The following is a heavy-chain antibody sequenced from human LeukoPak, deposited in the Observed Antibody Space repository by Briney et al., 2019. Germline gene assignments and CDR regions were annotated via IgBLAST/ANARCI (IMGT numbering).Heavy chain of an antibody. V-gene: IGHV1-69*06. CDR3: ARSSVVTAMVHLDY. Sequence: SVKVSCKASGYTFTSYYMHWVRQAPGQGLEWMGGIIPIFGTANYAQKFQGRVTITADKSTSTAYMELSSLRSEDTAVYYCARSSVVTAMVHLDYWGQGTLVTVSS. CDR2: IIPIFGTA. J-gene: IGHJ4*02. CDR1: GYTFTSYY. D-gene: IGHD2-21*02.